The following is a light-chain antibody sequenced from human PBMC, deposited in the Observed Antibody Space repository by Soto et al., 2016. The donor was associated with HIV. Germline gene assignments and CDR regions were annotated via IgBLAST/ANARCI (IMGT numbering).Light chain of an antibody. J-gene: IGKJ1*01. V-gene: IGKV1-39*01. CDR3: QQYNSYAWT. Sequence: DIQMTQSPSSLSASVGDRVTITCRASQSIGRFLNWYQQISGKAPNLLIYDASTLQSGVPSRFSGSGSGTDFTLTISSLQPDDFATYYCQQYNSYAWTFGQGTKVEIK. CDR2: DAS. CDR1: QSIGRF.